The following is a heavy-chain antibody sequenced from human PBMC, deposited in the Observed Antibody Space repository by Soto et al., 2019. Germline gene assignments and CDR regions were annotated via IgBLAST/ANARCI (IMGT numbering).Heavy chain of an antibody. D-gene: IGHD3-10*01. Sequence: GESLKISCKGSGYSFTSYWIGWVRQMPWKGLEWIGIIYPGDSDTRYSPSFQGQVTISADKSISTAYLQWSSLKASDTAMYYCARHGSGSYGYYYYGMDVWGQGTTVTVS. CDR1: GYSFTSYW. CDR2: IYPGDSDT. CDR3: ARHGSGSYGYYYYGMDV. V-gene: IGHV5-51*01. J-gene: IGHJ6*02.